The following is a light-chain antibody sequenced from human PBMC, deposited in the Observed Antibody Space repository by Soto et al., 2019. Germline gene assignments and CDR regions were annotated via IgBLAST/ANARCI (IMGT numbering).Light chain of an antibody. Sequence: AIRMTQSPSSFSASTGDRVTITCRASQGISSYLAWYQQKPGKAPKLLIYDASTLQSGVPSRFSGSGSGTDFTLTISCLQSEDFATYYCQQYYSYPPTFGPGTKVDIK. J-gene: IGKJ3*01. V-gene: IGKV1-8*01. CDR1: QGISSY. CDR2: DAS. CDR3: QQYYSYPPT.